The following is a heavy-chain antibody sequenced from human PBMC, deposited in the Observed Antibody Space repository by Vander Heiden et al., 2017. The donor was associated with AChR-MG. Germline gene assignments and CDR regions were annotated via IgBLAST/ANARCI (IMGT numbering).Heavy chain of an antibody. V-gene: IGHV1-69*01. Sequence: QVQLVQSGAEVKKPGSSVKVSCKASGGTFSSYAISWVRQPPGQGREWMGGIIPIFGTANYAQKFQGRVTITADESTSTAYMELSSLRSEDTAVYYCAREGRKQQLGKIYYYYGMDVWGQGTTVTVSS. CDR3: AREGRKQQLGKIYYYYGMDV. CDR1: GGTFSSYA. J-gene: IGHJ6*02. D-gene: IGHD6-13*01. CDR2: IIPIFGTA.